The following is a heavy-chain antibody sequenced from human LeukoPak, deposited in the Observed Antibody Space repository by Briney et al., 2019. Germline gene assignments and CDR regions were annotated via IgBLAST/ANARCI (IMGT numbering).Heavy chain of an antibody. J-gene: IGHJ4*02. CDR3: TTEDRGPYYFDS. Sequence: GGSVRLSCAASGFTFRNAWMSWVRQAPGKGLEWVGRIKSKTDGGTTDYAAPVTGRFTISRDDSKNTLYLQMNSLKTEDTAVYYCTTEDRGPYYFDSWGQGTLVTVSS. D-gene: IGHD3-10*01. CDR1: GFTFRNAW. V-gene: IGHV3-15*01. CDR2: IKSKTDGGTT.